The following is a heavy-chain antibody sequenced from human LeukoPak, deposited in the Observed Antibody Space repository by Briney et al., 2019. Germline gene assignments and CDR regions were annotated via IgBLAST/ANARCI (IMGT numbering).Heavy chain of an antibody. D-gene: IGHD2-8*01. Sequence: EGSLRLSCAASGFTFSTYWMTWVRQAPGKGLEWVANIKRDDSEIYYVDSVKGRFTISRDNAKNSLYLQMNSLRAEDTAVYYCARDNNGPDYWGQGTLVTVSS. J-gene: IGHJ4*02. CDR2: IKRDDSEI. CDR3: ARDNNGPDY. V-gene: IGHV3-7*01. CDR1: GFTFSTYW.